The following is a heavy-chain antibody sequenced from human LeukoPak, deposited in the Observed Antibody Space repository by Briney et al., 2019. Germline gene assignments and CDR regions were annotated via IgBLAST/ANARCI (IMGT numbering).Heavy chain of an antibody. CDR3: AGGLVTPLYNWFDP. Sequence: SQTLSLTCTVSGGSISSGSYYWGWIRQPAGKGLEWIGRIYTSGSTNYNPSLKSRVTISVDTSKNQFSLKLSSVTAADTAVYYCAGGLVTPLYNWFDPWGQGTLVTVSS. V-gene: IGHV4-61*02. D-gene: IGHD3-9*01. J-gene: IGHJ5*02. CDR2: IYTSGST. CDR1: GGSISSGSYY.